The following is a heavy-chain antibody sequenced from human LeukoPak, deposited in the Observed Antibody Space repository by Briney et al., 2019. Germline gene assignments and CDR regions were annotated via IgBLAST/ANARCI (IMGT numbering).Heavy chain of an antibody. J-gene: IGHJ4*02. V-gene: IGHV4-4*09. CDR2: IYSSGST. CDR3: ARHLRAGSPLFDY. CDR1: GGSISSYY. D-gene: IGHD1-26*01. Sequence: SETLSLTCTVSGGSISSYYWSWIRQPPGKGREWIGYIYSSGSTNSNPSLKSRVTISVDTSKNQFSLKLSSVTAADTAVYYCARHLRAGSPLFDYWGQGALVTVSS.